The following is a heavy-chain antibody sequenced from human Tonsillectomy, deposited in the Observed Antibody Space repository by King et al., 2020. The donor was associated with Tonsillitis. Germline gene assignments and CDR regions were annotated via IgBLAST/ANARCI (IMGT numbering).Heavy chain of an antibody. CDR3: AGLIRGDYDFSSGHYDEGYYFDY. CDR1: GGSISSSSYS. Sequence: QLQESGPGLVKPSETLSLTCTVSGGSISSSSYSWGWIRQPPGKGLEWIGSIYYIGSTYYNPSLKSRLPISVDTSKNQFSLKLTSVTAADTAVYYCAGLIRGDYDFSSGHYDEGYYFDYWGQGTLVTVSS. J-gene: IGHJ4*02. CDR2: IYYIGST. D-gene: IGHD3-3*01. V-gene: IGHV4-39*01.